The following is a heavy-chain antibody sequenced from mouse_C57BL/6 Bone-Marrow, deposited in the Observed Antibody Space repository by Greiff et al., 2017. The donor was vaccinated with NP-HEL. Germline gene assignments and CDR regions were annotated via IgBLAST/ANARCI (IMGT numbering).Heavy chain of an antibody. CDR1: GFSLTSYA. J-gene: IGHJ4*01. V-gene: IGHV2-9-1*01. D-gene: IGHD2-4*01. CDR2: IWTGGGT. CDR3: ARKAYDYDGGAMDY. Sequence: VMLVESGPGLVAPSQSLSISCTVSGFSLTSYAISWVRQPPGKGLEWLGVIWTGGGTNYNSALKSRLSISKDNSKSQVFLKMNSLQTDDTARYYCARKAYDYDGGAMDYWGQGTSVTVSS.